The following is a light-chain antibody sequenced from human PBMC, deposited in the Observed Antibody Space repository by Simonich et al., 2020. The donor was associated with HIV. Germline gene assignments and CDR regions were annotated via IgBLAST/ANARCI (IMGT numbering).Light chain of an antibody. V-gene: IGLV2-14*01. CDR1: SSDVGGYNY. J-gene: IGLJ2*01. CDR2: EVT. Sequence: QSALTQPASVSGSPGQSITISCTGTSSDVGGYNYVSWYQQHPGKAPKLMIYEVTHRPSGVPDRFSGSKSGNTASLTISGLQAEDEADYYCSSYTSSTTLVVFGGGTKLTVL. CDR3: SSYTSSTTLVV.